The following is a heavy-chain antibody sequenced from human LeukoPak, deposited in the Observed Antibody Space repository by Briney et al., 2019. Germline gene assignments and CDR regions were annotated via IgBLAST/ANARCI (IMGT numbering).Heavy chain of an antibody. D-gene: IGHD3-9*01. Sequence: SETLSLTCTVSGGSISGYYWTWIRQPPGKGLEWIGYMYYNGNTNYNPSLKSRVTISVDTSKNQFSLKLRSVTAADTAVYYCARVTGYTIEDYFDYWGQGTLVTVSS. CDR1: GGSISGYY. CDR3: ARVTGYTIEDYFDY. CDR2: MYYNGNT. V-gene: IGHV4-59*01. J-gene: IGHJ4*02.